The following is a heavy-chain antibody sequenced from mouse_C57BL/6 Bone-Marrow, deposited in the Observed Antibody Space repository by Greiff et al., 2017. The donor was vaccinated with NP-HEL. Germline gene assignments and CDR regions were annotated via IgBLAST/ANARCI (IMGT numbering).Heavy chain of an antibody. CDR1: GFSLTSYG. CDR2: IWSGGST. V-gene: IGHV2-2*01. CDR3: ASIYYGNPQ. J-gene: IGHJ4*01. D-gene: IGHD2-1*01. Sequence: QVHVKQSGPGLVQPSQSLSITCTVSGFSLTSYGVHWVRQSPGKGLEWLGVIWSGGSTDYNAAFISRLSISKDNSTSQVFFKMNSLQADDTAIYYCASIYYGNPQWGQGTSVTVSS.